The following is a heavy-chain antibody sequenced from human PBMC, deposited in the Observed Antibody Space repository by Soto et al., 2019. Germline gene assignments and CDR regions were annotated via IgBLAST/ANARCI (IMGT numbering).Heavy chain of an antibody. D-gene: IGHD2-15*01. CDR3: ARVDMGHCSGGSCHNIFDY. Sequence: GGSLRLSCAASGFTFSSYWMSWVRQAPGKGLEWVANIKQDGSEKYYVDSVKGRFTISRDNAKNSLYLQMNSLRAEDTAVYYCARVDMGHCSGGSCHNIFDYWGQGTLVTVSS. V-gene: IGHV3-7*01. CDR2: IKQDGSEK. CDR1: GFTFSSYW. J-gene: IGHJ4*02.